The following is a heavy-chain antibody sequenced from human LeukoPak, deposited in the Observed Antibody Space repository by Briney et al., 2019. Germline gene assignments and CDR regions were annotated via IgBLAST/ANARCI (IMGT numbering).Heavy chain of an antibody. V-gene: IGHV3-73*01. CDR3: TVLAVAGTGFGAFDI. CDR2: IRSKANSYAT. Sequence: GGSLRLSCAASGCTFSGSAMHWVRQASGKGLEWVGRIRSKANSYATAYAASVKGRFTISRDDSKNTAYLQMNSLKTEDTAVYYCTVLAVAGTGFGAFDIWGQGTMVTVSS. J-gene: IGHJ3*02. D-gene: IGHD6-19*01. CDR1: GCTFSGSA.